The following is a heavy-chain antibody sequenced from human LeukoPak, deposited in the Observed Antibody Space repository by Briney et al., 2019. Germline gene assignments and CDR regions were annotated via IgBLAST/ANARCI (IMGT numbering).Heavy chain of an antibody. Sequence: SETLSLTCNVSGYSISSGYYWGWIRQPAGKGLEWIGRIHTSGSTNYNPSLKSRVTMSVDTSKNQFSLKLSSVTAADTAVYYCARDAYYYGSGSYFFDYWGQGTLVTVSS. V-gene: IGHV4-4*07. J-gene: IGHJ4*02. CDR3: ARDAYYYGSGSYFFDY. CDR2: IHTSGST. CDR1: GYSISSGYY. D-gene: IGHD3-10*01.